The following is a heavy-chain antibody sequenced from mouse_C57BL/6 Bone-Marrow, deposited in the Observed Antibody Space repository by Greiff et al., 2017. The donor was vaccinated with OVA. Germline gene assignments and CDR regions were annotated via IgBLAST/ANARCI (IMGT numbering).Heavy chain of an antibody. CDR3: ARDNWDRGYFDV. V-gene: IGHV1-81*01. CDR1: GYTFTSYG. J-gene: IGHJ1*03. CDR2: IYPRSGNT. Sequence: VQVVESGAELARPGASVKLSCKASGYTFTSYGISWVKQRTGQGLEWIGEIYPRSGNTYYNEKFKGKATLTADKSSSTAYMELRSLTSEDSAVYFCARDNWDRGYFDVWGTGTTVTVSS. D-gene: IGHD4-1*01.